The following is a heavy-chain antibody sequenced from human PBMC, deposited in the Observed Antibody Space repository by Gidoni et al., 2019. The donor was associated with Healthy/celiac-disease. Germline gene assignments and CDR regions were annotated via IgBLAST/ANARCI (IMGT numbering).Heavy chain of an antibody. Sequence: EVQLLESGGGLVQPGGSLRLSCAASGVTFSSYAMSWVRQAPGKGLEWVSAISGSGGSTYYADSVKGRFTISRDNSKNTLYLQMNSLRAEDTAVYYCAKDMGIVVVTAIDYWGQGTLVTVSS. CDR3: AKDMGIVVVTAIDY. CDR2: ISGSGGST. V-gene: IGHV3-23*01. CDR1: GVTFSSYA. J-gene: IGHJ4*02. D-gene: IGHD2-21*02.